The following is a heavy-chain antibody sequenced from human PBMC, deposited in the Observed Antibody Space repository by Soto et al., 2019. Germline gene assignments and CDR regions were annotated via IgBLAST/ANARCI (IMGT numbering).Heavy chain of an antibody. Sequence: ASVKVSCKASGYAFTMYYIHWVLQTALQGLEGMGIINPRGGITTYAQKFQGRLTMTGDTSTSTVYMELSSLTSEDTAMYHCASSPAYGSSWYGIPPDLSHGMDVWGQGTTVTVSS. J-gene: IGHJ6*02. CDR1: GYAFTMYY. D-gene: IGHD6-13*01. V-gene: IGHV1-46*01. CDR3: ASSPAYGSSWYGIPPDLSHGMDV. CDR2: INPRGGIT.